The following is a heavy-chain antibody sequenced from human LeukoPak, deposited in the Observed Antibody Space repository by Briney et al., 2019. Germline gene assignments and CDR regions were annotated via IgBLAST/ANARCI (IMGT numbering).Heavy chain of an antibody. CDR1: GGSISSYY. D-gene: IGHD5-24*01. CDR2: IYYSGST. Sequence: EPSETLSLTRTVSGGSISSYYWSWIRQPPGKGLEWIGYIYYSGSTNYNPSLKSRVTISVDTSKNQFSLKLSSVTAADTAVYYCARVPDGYNYYFDYWGQGTLVTVSS. CDR3: ARVPDGYNYYFDY. J-gene: IGHJ4*02. V-gene: IGHV4-59*01.